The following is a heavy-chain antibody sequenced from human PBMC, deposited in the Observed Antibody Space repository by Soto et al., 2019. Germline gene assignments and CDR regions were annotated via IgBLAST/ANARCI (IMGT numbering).Heavy chain of an antibody. D-gene: IGHD2-2*03. CDR2: IYYSGST. CDR3: ARVGMDIVVVPAVPPLFDY. Sequence: PSETLYLTCTGSGGSISSYYWSWIRQPPGKGLEWIGYIYYSGSTNYNPSLKRRVTISVDTSKNQFSLKLSSVTAGDTAVYYCARVGMDIVVVPAVPPLFDYWGQGTLVTVSS. V-gene: IGHV4-59*01. CDR1: GGSISSYY. J-gene: IGHJ4*02.